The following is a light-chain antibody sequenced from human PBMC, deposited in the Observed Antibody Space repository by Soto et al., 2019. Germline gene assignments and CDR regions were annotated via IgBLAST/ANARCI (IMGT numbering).Light chain of an antibody. CDR2: EVS. J-gene: IGLJ1*01. CDR3: SSYSRSTAYV. CDR1: SSDVGGYKY. V-gene: IGLV2-14*01. Sequence: QSVLTQPDSASGSPGQSITISCTGTSSDVGGYKYVSWHQLHPGKAPKLIIYEVSNRPSGVSNRFSGSKSGNTASLTISGLQAEDEADYYCSSYSRSTAYVFGTGTKVTVL.